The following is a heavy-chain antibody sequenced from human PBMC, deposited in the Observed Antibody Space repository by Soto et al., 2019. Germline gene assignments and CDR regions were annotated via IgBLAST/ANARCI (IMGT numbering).Heavy chain of an antibody. J-gene: IGHJ4*01. D-gene: IGHD1-26*01. Sequence: SQTLSLTCAITGDSVSSNSAGWSWVRQSPSRGLEWLGRTYYRSKWYYEYAVSVRGRITINPDTSKNQYSLQLNSVTPGDTAVYFCARGEQYSGRIFDYWGQGTLVTVSS. CDR3: ARGEQYSGRIFDY. CDR2: TYYRSKWYY. V-gene: IGHV6-1*01. CDR1: GDSVSSNSAG.